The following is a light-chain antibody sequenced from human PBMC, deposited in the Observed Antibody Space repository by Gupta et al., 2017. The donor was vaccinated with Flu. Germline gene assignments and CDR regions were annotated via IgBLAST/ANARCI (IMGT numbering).Light chain of an antibody. Sequence: QSVLTQPPQCPPPPGRGAPSPCFGSSSNIGNNYVAWYQQLPGTAPKLLIYENDKRPSGIPDRFSGSKSGTSATLDITGLQTGDEADYYCGTWDNNLSVVLFGGGTNLSVL. CDR1: SSNIGNNY. V-gene: IGLV1-51*02. CDR3: GTWDNNLSVVL. CDR2: END. J-gene: IGLJ2*01.